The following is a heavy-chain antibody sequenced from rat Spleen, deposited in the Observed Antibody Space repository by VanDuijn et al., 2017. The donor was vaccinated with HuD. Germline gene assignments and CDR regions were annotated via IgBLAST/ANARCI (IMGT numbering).Heavy chain of an antibody. V-gene: IGHV5-7*01. CDR2: ISYDGSST. Sequence: EVQLVESGGGLVQPGRSLKLSCAASGFTFSDYYMAWVRQAPKKGLEWVATISYDGSSTYYRDSVKGRFTISRDNAKSTLYLQMDSLRSEDTATYYCARWTPYYFDYWGQGVMVTVSS. CDR3: ARWTPYYFDY. CDR1: GFTFSDYY. J-gene: IGHJ2*01.